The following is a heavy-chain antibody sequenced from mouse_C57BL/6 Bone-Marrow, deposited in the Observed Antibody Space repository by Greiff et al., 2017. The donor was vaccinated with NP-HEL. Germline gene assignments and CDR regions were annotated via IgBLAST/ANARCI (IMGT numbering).Heavy chain of an antibody. Sequence: QVQLKQPGAELVKPGASVKMSCKASGYTFTSYWITWVKQRPGQGLAWIGDIYPGSGSTNYNEKFKSKATLTVDTSSSTAYMQLSSLTSEDSAVYYCARGGPHYYGSRYFDYWGQGTTLTVSS. J-gene: IGHJ2*01. D-gene: IGHD1-1*01. CDR3: ARGGPHYYGSRYFDY. CDR2: IYPGSGST. CDR1: GYTFTSYW. V-gene: IGHV1-55*01.